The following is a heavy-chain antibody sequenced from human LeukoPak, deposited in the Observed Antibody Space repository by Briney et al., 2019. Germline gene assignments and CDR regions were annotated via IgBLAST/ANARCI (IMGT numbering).Heavy chain of an antibody. Sequence: ASVKVSCKVSGYTFTSYGISWVRQAPGQGLEWMGWISAYNGNTNYAQKLQGRVTMTTDTSTSTAYMELRSLRSDDTAVYYCARDPAIMITFGGVIEDDAFDIWDQGTMVTVSS. CDR3: ARDPAIMITFGGVIEDDAFDI. CDR2: ISAYNGNT. CDR1: GYTFTSYG. J-gene: IGHJ3*02. D-gene: IGHD3-16*02. V-gene: IGHV1-18*01.